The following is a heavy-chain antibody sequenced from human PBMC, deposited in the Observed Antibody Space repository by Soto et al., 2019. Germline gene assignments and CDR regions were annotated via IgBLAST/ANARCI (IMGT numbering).Heavy chain of an antibody. D-gene: IGHD6-19*01. J-gene: IGHJ1*01. CDR1: GGSISTNNHF. Sequence: QLQLQESAPGLVKPSETLSLTCTDSGGSISTNNHFWGWIRQPPGKGLEWLATMYYNGIAYYNPALKLRAPMSAVTSTIEVSMSLSSVPASDTALYFCASPSVDSSSAWYAQYFHNWRQGSLVVVSS. V-gene: IGHV4-39*01. CDR2: MYYNGIA. CDR3: ASPSVDSSSAWYAQYFHN.